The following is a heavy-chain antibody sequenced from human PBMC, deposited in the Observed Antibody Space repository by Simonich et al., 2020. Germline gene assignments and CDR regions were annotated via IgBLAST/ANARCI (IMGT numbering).Heavy chain of an antibody. J-gene: IGHJ4*02. CDR2: ISGRGGST. V-gene: IGHV3-23*01. CDR3: ATYYFDY. CDR1: GFTFSSYA. Sequence: EVQLLESGGGLVQPGGSLRLSCAASGFTFSSYAMSWVRQAPGKGRGWVSAISGRGGSTYYAESVKGRFTISRDNSKNTLYLQMNSLRAEDTAVYYCATYYFDYWGQGTLVTVSS.